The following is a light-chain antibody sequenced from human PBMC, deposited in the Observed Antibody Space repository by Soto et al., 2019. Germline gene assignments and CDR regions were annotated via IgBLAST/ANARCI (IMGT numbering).Light chain of an antibody. CDR3: QHHGSSPSVT. V-gene: IGKV3-20*01. CDR2: GAA. J-gene: IGKJ5*01. Sequence: STWFSGSLSLSPVERATLSCRASQSLSNNYLVWYQQQHGQAPRHLIYGAANRATGSPATFSGSGSGTTVSLTISSLEHDDYSVYYCQHHGSSPSVTFGQGTRLEIK. CDR1: QSLSNNY.